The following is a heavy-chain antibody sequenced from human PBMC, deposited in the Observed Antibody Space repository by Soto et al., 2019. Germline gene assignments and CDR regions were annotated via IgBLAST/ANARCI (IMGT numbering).Heavy chain of an antibody. J-gene: IGHJ4*02. CDR2: IYFGGSS. CDR1: GGSIKSYY. V-gene: IGHV4-59*01. D-gene: IGHD6-19*01. Sequence: PSETLSLTCTVSGGSIKSYYWSWIRQPPGKGLEWIGYIYFGGSSNYNPSLKSRVTMSIDTYKNQFSLNLTSVTAADTAVYYCAKCIRAVACLHFDYWGQGTLVTVS. CDR3: AKCIRAVACLHFDY.